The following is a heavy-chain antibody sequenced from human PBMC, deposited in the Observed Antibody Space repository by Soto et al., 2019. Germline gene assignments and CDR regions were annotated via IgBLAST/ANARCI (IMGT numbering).Heavy chain of an antibody. D-gene: IGHD3-3*01. Sequence: ASVKVSCKASGYTFTSYGISWVRQAPGQGLEWMGWISAYNGNTNYAQKLQGRVTMTTDTSTSTAYMELRSLRSDDTAVYYCARDLGFLEWLYTDYWGQGTLVTVSS. V-gene: IGHV1-18*01. CDR1: GYTFTSYG. CDR2: ISAYNGNT. J-gene: IGHJ4*02. CDR3: ARDLGFLEWLYTDY.